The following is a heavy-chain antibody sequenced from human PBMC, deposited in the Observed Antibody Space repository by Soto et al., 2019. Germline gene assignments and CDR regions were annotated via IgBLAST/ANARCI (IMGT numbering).Heavy chain of an antibody. CDR3: SRDVVVGAKALNY. CDR2: IKEDGSEK. J-gene: IGHJ4*02. V-gene: IGHV3-7*01. Sequence: GGSLRLSCAASGFTFSNYWMTWVRQAPGRGLEWVANIKEDGSEKHYVDSVKGRFTISRDNAKNSLYLQMNSLRVEDTAVYFCSRDVVVGAKALNYWGQGALVTVSS. CDR1: GFTFSNYW. D-gene: IGHD2-15*01.